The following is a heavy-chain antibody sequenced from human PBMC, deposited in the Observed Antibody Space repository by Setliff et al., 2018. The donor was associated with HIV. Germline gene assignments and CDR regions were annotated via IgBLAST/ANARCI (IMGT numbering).Heavy chain of an antibody. CDR2: IYYSGST. Sequence: PSETLSLTCTVSGGSISSGGYYWSWIRQHPGKGLEWIGYIYYSGSTYYNPSLKSRVTISVDTSKNQFSLKLSSVTAADTAVYYCARAPRGYHDSSGYYPYAFDIWGQGTMVTVSS. CDR1: GGSISSGGYY. V-gene: IGHV4-31*03. CDR3: ARAPRGYHDSSGYYPYAFDI. D-gene: IGHD3-22*01. J-gene: IGHJ3*02.